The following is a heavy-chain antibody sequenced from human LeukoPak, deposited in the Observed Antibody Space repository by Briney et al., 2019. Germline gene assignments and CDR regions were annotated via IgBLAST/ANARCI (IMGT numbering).Heavy chain of an antibody. CDR2: ISWDGGST. Sequence: GGSLRLSCAASGFTFDDYAMHWVRQAPGKGLEWVSLISWDGGSTYYADSVKGRFTISRDNSKNSLYLQMNSLRVEDTAVYYCARVAKYYYGSETYYFFEHWGQGTPVTASS. D-gene: IGHD3-10*01. J-gene: IGHJ4*02. CDR1: GFTFDDYA. V-gene: IGHV3-43D*03. CDR3: ARVAKYYYGSETYYFFEH.